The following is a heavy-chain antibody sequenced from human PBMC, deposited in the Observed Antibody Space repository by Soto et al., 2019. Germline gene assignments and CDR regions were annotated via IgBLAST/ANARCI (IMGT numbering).Heavy chain of an antibody. CDR2: ISNDEDDK. V-gene: IGHV3-30*18. CDR1: GFAFSRYG. J-gene: IGHJ4*02. CDR3: AKASGRGSADYYFDY. Sequence: QVQLVESGGGVVQPGKSLIISCAASGFAFSRYGMHWVRQAPGKGLQWVAVISNDEDDKHSADSVKGRFTISRDNSKNTLYLQMNSLRAEDTAVYYCAKASGRGSADYYFDYWGQGTLVTVSS. D-gene: IGHD3-10*01.